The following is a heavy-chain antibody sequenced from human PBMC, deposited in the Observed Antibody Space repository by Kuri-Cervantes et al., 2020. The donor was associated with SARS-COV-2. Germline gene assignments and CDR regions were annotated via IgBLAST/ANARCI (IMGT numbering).Heavy chain of an antibody. CDR3: ARDRISGYLYFLDY. CDR2: IYYSGTT. Sequence: LRLSCTVCGDSISSGDYYWSWIRQPPGKGLEWIGFIYYSGTTSYNPSLKSRVTMSVDTSKNQFSLKLSSVTAADTAVYYCARDRISGYLYFLDYWGRGALVTVSS. V-gene: IGHV4-30-4*01. CDR1: GDSISSGDYY. J-gene: IGHJ4*02. D-gene: IGHD5-12*01.